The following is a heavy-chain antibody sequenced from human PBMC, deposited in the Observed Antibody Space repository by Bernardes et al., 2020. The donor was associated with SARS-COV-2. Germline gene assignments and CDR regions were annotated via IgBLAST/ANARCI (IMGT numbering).Heavy chain of an antibody. Sequence: GGSLRLSCAASGFTFSSYAMHWVRQAPGKGLEWVAVISYDGSNKYYADSVKGRFTISRDNSKNTLYLQMNSLRAEDTAVYYCARGDCSSTSCPFYWGQGTLVTVSS. J-gene: IGHJ4*02. CDR3: ARGDCSSTSCPFY. CDR1: GFTFSSYA. D-gene: IGHD2-2*01. V-gene: IGHV3-30*04. CDR2: ISYDGSNK.